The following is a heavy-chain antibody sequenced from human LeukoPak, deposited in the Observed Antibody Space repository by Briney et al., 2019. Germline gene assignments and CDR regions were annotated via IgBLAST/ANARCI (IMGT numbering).Heavy chain of an antibody. CDR2: IRSKIYGETA. J-gene: IGHJ5*01. D-gene: IGHD2/OR15-2a*01. CDR3: IRADTVPGAKYWFDS. V-gene: IGHV3-49*04. CDR1: GFTFVNYA. Sequence: PGGSLRLSCLGSGFTFVNYALTWVRQAPGKGLEWVGLIRSKIYGETAEYAASVKGRFSVSRDDSRSVAYLQMNNLKTEDTALYYCIRADTVPGAKYWFDSWGQGTLVTVSS.